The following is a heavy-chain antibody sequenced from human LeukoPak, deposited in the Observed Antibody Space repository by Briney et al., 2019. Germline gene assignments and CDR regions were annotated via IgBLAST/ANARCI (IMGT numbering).Heavy chain of an antibody. CDR2: IIPNFGTA. CDR1: GGTFSSYA. CDR3: ARGDIAARTGDYYYYYGMDV. Sequence: SVKVSCKASGGTFSSYAISWVRQAPGQGLEWMGGIIPNFGTANYAQKFQGRVTITADESTSTAYMELSSLRSEDTAVYYCARGDIAARTGDYYYYYGMDVWGQGTTVTVSS. J-gene: IGHJ6*02. V-gene: IGHV1-69*13. D-gene: IGHD6-13*01.